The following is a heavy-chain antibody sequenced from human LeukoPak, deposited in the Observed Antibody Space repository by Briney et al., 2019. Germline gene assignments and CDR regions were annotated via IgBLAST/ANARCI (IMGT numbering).Heavy chain of an antibody. Sequence: SETLSLTCTVSGYSISSDYYWAWIRQPPGKGLEWIGSIYHSGRTYYNPSLKSRLTISVDTSKNQFSLKLSSVTAADTAVHYCARVTASGVVDYWGQGTLVTVSS. CDR1: GYSISSDYY. D-gene: IGHD7-27*01. CDR3: ARVTASGVVDY. V-gene: IGHV4-38-2*02. J-gene: IGHJ4*02. CDR2: IYHSGRT.